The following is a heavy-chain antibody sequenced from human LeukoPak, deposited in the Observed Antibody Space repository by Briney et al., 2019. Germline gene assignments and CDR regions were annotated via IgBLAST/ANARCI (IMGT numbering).Heavy chain of an antibody. J-gene: IGHJ4*02. V-gene: IGHV1-8*01. CDR1: GYTFTSYD. Sequence: ASVKVSCKASGYTFTSYDINWVRQATGQGLEWMGWMNPNSGNTGYAQKFQGRVTMTRNTSISTAYMELSSLRSEDTAVYYCARNYPLGDYGDYEPAAFDYWGQGTLVTVSS. D-gene: IGHD4-17*01. CDR2: MNPNSGNT. CDR3: ARNYPLGDYGDYEPAAFDY.